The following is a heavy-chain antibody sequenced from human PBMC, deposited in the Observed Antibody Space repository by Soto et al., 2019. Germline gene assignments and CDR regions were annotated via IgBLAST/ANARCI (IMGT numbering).Heavy chain of an antibody. CDR1: GGSISSGGYY. D-gene: IGHD3-10*01. CDR2: INYSGRT. CDR3: ARDYNRRPVGWFDP. Sequence: QVQLQESGPGLVKPSQTLSLTCTVSGGSISSGGYYWSWIRQHPGKGLEWIGHINYSGRTYYNSYLKSRVSISVDTSKNQFSLKLSSETAADTAIYYCARDYNRRPVGWFDPWGQGTLVTVSS. J-gene: IGHJ5*02. V-gene: IGHV4-31*03.